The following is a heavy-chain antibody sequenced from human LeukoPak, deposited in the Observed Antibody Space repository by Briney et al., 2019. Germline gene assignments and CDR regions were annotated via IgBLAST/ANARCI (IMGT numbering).Heavy chain of an antibody. CDR1: GYIFTSHW. D-gene: IGHD5-24*01. Sequence: GESLKISCKGSGYIFTSHWIAWVRQMPGKGLEWMGIIYPGDSDTRYSPSFQGQVTISADKSISTAYLQWNSPKASDTAMYYCARHAVRDGYNRHNDYWGQGTLVTVSS. CDR3: ARHAVRDGYNRHNDY. J-gene: IGHJ4*02. CDR2: IYPGDSDT. V-gene: IGHV5-51*01.